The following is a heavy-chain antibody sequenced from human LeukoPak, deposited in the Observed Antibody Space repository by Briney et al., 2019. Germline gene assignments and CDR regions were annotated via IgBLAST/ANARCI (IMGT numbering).Heavy chain of an antibody. V-gene: IGHV1-8*01. CDR1: GYTFTSYD. Sequence: ASVKVSCKASGYTFTSYDINWVRQATGQGLEWMGWMNPNSGNTGYAQKFQGRVTMTRNTSISTAYMELSSLRSEDTAVYYCARVGPNRAAAGTSFYWGRGTLVTVSS. CDR3: ARVGPNRAAAGTSFY. J-gene: IGHJ4*02. CDR2: MNPNSGNT. D-gene: IGHD6-13*01.